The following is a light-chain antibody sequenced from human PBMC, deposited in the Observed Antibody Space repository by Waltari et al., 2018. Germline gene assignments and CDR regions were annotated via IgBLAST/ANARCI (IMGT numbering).Light chain of an antibody. CDR3: MQAIHLPLT. V-gene: IGKV2-29*02. CDR1: QTLLFSDGKTS. Sequence: DIVMTQTPLSLSVTPGQPASISSKPRQTLLFSDGKTSLYGYLQKPGQSPQLLIPEVSSRCSVVTDRFRGSESGTDFRLKLSRVEDEDVVVYYCMQAIHLPLTFGGGTTVEIK. CDR2: EVS. J-gene: IGKJ4*01.